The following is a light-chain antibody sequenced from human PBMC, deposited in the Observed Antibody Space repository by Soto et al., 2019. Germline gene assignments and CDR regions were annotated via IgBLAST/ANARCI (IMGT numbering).Light chain of an antibody. CDR3: QQYNSYWT. V-gene: IGKV1-5*01. CDR2: DAS. Sequence: YIGDRVTITCRASQSISSWLAWYQQKPGKAPKLLIYDASSLESGVPSRFSGSGSGTEFTLTISSLQPDDFATYYCQQYNSYWTFGQGTKV. J-gene: IGKJ1*01. CDR1: QSISSW.